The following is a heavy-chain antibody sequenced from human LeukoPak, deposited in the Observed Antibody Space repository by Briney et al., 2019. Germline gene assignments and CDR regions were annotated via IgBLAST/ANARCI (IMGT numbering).Heavy chain of an antibody. D-gene: IGHD2/OR15-2a*01. Sequence: GRSLRLSCAASGFTFDDYAMHWVRQAPGKGLEWVSGISWNSGSIGYADSMKGRFTISRDNAKNSLYLQMNSLRAEDTALYYCAKDTRGFLPTFDPWDQGTLVTVSS. J-gene: IGHJ5*02. CDR1: GFTFDDYA. CDR3: AKDTRGFLPTFDP. CDR2: ISWNSGSI. V-gene: IGHV3-9*01.